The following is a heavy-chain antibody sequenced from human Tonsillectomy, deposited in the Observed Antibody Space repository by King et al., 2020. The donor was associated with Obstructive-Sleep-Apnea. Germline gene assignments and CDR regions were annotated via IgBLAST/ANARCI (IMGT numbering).Heavy chain of an antibody. Sequence: MQLQESGPGLVKPSETLSLTCTVSGASIRSSYWSWIRQSPGKGLEWIGYSYYSGTSNYIPSLKSRVSISVDTSKNQFSLRLSSVIPADTAVYYCARPRGEGFGELFSWYYFDYWGQGTLVTVSS. J-gene: IGHJ4*02. D-gene: IGHD3-16*01. CDR1: GASIRSSY. V-gene: IGHV4-59*01. CDR2: SYYSGTS. CDR3: ARPRGEGFGELFSWYYFDY.